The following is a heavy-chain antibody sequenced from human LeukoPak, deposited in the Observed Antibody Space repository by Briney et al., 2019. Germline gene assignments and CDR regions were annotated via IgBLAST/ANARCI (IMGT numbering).Heavy chain of an antibody. CDR2: ITPNADRT. CDR3: AIMHGYYDGSGYWVQ. D-gene: IGHD3-22*01. Sequence: PGGSLRLSCAASGFTFGSYGMSWVRQAPGKGLEWVSFITPNADRTSYADSVEGRFTISRDNPRNTLYMQMNSPRDEDTAVYYCAIMHGYYDGSGYWVQWGQGTLVTVSS. V-gene: IGHV3-23*01. J-gene: IGHJ1*01. CDR1: GFTFGSYG.